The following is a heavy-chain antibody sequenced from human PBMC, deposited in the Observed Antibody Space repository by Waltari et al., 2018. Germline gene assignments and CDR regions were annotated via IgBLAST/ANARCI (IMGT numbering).Heavy chain of an antibody. D-gene: IGHD1-20*01. CDR3: ARGITSAFDY. V-gene: IGHV3-11*01. Sequence: QMVESGGGLVWPGGSLTLSCAASGFSFRGYYMSWLRQAPGKGLDWLSYINSSGTTILYADSVKGRFTISRDNAKNSLHMEMNNLRAEDTAVYYCARGITSAFDYWGQGSLVTVSS. CDR2: INSSGTTI. CDR1: GFSFRGYY. J-gene: IGHJ4*02.